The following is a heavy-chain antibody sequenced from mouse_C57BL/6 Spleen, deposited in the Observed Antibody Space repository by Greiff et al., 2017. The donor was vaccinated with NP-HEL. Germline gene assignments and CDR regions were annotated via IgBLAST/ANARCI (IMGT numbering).Heavy chain of an antibody. CDR3: ANYYGSSYDAMDY. J-gene: IGHJ4*01. CDR2: IWRGGST. D-gene: IGHD1-1*01. CDR1: GFSLTSYG. V-gene: IGHV2-5*01. Sequence: QVQLKESGPGLVQPSQSLSITCTVSGFSLTSYGVHWVRQSPGKGLEWLGVIWRGGSTDYNAAFMSRLSITKDNSKSQVFFKMNSLQADDTAIYYCANYYGSSYDAMDYWGQGTSVTVSS.